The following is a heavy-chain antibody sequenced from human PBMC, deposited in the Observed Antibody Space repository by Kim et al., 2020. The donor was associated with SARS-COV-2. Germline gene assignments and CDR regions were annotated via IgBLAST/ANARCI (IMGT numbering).Heavy chain of an antibody. CDR2: ISYDGRNK. CDR3: ARGNYHELLSLSDYYNGMDV. Sequence: GGSLRLSCAASGLSFDDSAMNWVRQAPGKGLEWLAVISYDGRNKDYADSVKGRFTISRDNSKRTLYLQMNSLRVEDTGVYYCARGNYHELLSLSDYYNGMDVWGQGTTVTVSS. J-gene: IGHJ6*02. V-gene: IGHV3-30-3*01. CDR1: GLSFDDSA. D-gene: IGHD3-22*01.